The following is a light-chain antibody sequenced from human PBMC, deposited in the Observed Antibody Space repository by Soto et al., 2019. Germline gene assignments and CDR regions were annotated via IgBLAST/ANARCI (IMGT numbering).Light chain of an antibody. CDR1: QSVSSY. V-gene: IGKV3-11*01. J-gene: IGKJ4*01. CDR3: QQRSNWPPT. Sequence: EIVLSQSPATLSLSPGERATLSCRASQSVSSYLAWYQQKPGQAPRLLIYDASNRATGISARFSGSGSGTDFTLTISSLEPEDFAVYYCQQRSNWPPTFGGGTKV. CDR2: DAS.